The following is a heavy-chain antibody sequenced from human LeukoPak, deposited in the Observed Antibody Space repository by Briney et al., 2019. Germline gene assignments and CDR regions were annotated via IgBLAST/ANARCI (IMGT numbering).Heavy chain of an antibody. D-gene: IGHD3-3*01. CDR2: IYYSGST. Sequence: SETLSLTCTVSGGSISSYYWSWIRQPPGKGLEWIGYIYYSGSTYYNPSLKSRVTISVDTSKNQFSLKLSSVTAADTAVYYCARSITIFGVVIPTGYWGQGTLVTVSS. V-gene: IGHV4-59*01. J-gene: IGHJ4*02. CDR3: ARSITIFGVVIPTGY. CDR1: GGSISSYY.